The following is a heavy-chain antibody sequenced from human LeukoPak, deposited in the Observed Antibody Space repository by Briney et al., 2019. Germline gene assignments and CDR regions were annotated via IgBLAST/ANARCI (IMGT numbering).Heavy chain of an antibody. V-gene: IGHV4-34*01. J-gene: IGHJ4*02. Sequence: SETLSLTCAVYGGSFSGYYWSWIRQPPGKGLEWIGEINHSGSTNYNPSLKSRVTISVDTSKSQFSLKLSSVTAADTAVYYCARGSTMIVCDYWGQGTLVTVSS. D-gene: IGHD3-22*01. CDR3: ARGSTMIVCDY. CDR1: GGSFSGYY. CDR2: INHSGST.